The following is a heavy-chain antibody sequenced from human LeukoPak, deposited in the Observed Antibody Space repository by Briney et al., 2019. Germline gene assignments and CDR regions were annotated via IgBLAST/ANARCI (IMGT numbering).Heavy chain of an antibody. J-gene: IGHJ4*02. D-gene: IGHD3-22*01. CDR2: IRSSSSYI. CDR3: AIVKVRSGYQTYYFDY. Sequence: GRSLSLSCAASRFTLSSYSMTRVPQAPRKGLEWVSSIRSSSSYIYYTDSSKGRFTNSGHNAKNSLYLQINSLEVGDPGVYYCAIVKVRSGYQTYYFDYWGQGTLVTVSS. V-gene: IGHV3-21*01. CDR1: RFTLSSYS.